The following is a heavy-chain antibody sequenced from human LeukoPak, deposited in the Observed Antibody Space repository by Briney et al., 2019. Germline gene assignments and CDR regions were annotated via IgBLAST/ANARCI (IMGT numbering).Heavy chain of an antibody. Sequence: PSETLSLTCTVSGGFISSYYWSWIRQPPGEGLEWIGYIYYSGSTNYNPSLKSRVTISVDTSKNQSSLKLSSVTAADTAVYYCARGQTGYPYYFDFWGQGTLVTVSS. V-gene: IGHV4-59*01. CDR1: GGFISSYY. J-gene: IGHJ4*02. D-gene: IGHD3-9*01. CDR3: ARGQTGYPYYFDF. CDR2: IYYSGST.